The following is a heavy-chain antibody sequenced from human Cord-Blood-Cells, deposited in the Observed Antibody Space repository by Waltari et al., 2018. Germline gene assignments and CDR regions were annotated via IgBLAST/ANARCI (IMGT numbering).Heavy chain of an antibody. CDR2: INPNSGGT. V-gene: IGHV1-2*04. J-gene: IGHJ5*02. CDR1: GYTFTGHY. Sequence: QVQLVQSGAAVKKPGASVKVSCKASGYTFTGHYMHCVRQAPGQGLEWMGWINPNSGGTNYAQKFQGWVTMTRDTSISTAYMELSRLRSDDTAVYYCARGGYCSGGSCYSWFDPWGQGTLVTVSS. CDR3: ARGGYCSGGSCYSWFDP. D-gene: IGHD2-15*01.